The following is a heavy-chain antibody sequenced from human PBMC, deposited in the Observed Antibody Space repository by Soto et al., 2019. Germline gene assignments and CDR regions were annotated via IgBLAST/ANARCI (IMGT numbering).Heavy chain of an antibody. D-gene: IGHD6-19*01. CDR3: ARPWLDSSSFDY. V-gene: IGHV3-64*01. CDR2: ISSNGGST. CDR1: GFTFSSYA. Sequence: EVQLVESGGGLVQPGGSLRLSCAASGFTFSSYAMHWVRQAPGKGLEYVSAISSNGGSTYYANSVKGRFTISRDNSKITLYLPMGSLRAEDMAVYYCARPWLDSSSFDYWGQGTLVTVSS. J-gene: IGHJ4*02.